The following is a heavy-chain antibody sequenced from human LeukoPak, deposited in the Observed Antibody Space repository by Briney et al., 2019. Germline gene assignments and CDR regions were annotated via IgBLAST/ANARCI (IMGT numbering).Heavy chain of an antibody. Sequence: GGSLRLSCAASGFTFSSYAMSWVRQAPGKGLEWVSAISGSGGSTYYADSVKGRFTISRDNSKNTLYLQMNRLRAEDTAVYYCAKPRPSDSSGYYYVNWGQGTLVTVSS. CDR1: GFTFSSYA. V-gene: IGHV3-23*01. D-gene: IGHD3-22*01. J-gene: IGHJ4*02. CDR3: AKPRPSDSSGYYYVN. CDR2: ISGSGGST.